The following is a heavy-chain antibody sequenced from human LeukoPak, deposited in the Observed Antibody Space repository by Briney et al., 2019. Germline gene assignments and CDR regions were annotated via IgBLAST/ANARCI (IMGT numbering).Heavy chain of an antibody. D-gene: IGHD3-10*01. Sequence: GGSLRLSCAASGFTFSTYSMNWVRQAPGKGLEWVSSISSSGSYIYYADSVKGRFTISRDNAKNSLYLQMNSLRAEDTAVYYCAVYYYGSGRYADWGQGTLVTVSS. V-gene: IGHV3-21*01. J-gene: IGHJ4*02. CDR1: GFTFSTYS. CDR2: ISSSGSYI. CDR3: AVYYYGSGRYAD.